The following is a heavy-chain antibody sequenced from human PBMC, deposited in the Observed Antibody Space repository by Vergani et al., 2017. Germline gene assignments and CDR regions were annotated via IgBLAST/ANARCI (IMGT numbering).Heavy chain of an antibody. J-gene: IGHJ4*02. Sequence: QVQLQESGPGLVKPSQTLSLTCTVSGGSISSGSYYWSWIRQPPGKGLEWIGYIYYSGSTNYNPSLKSRVTISVDTSKNQFSLKLSSVTAADTAVYYCARDSERRMLLHCFDYWGQGTLVTVYS. CDR2: IYYSGST. D-gene: IGHD2-15*01. CDR1: GGSISSGSYY. V-gene: IGHV4-61*01. CDR3: ARDSERRMLLHCFDY.